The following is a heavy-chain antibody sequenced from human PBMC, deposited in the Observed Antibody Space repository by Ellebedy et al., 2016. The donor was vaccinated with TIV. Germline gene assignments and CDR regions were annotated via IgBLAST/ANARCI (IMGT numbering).Heavy chain of an antibody. CDR3: AKDQVAGDGRWVFDM. J-gene: IGHJ3*02. CDR1: GFTFSTYG. D-gene: IGHD5-24*01. V-gene: IGHV3-30*18. CDR2: VSYDGNRK. Sequence: GESLKISCAASGFTFSTYGMHWVRQAPGKGLEWVAVVSYDGNRKYYTDSVKGRFTISRDNSKNTLYLEMNSLRVEDTATYYCAKDQVAGDGRWVFDMWGQGTTVTVSS.